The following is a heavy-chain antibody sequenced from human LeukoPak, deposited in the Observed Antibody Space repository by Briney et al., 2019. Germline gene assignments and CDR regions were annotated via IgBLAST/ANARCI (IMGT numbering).Heavy chain of an antibody. Sequence: PSETLSLTCAVYGGSSSGYYWSWIRQPPGKGLEWIGEINYSGSTNYNPSLKSRVTISVDTSKNQFSLKLSSVTAADTAVYYCARAQAFSDFWGQGTLVTVSS. CDR2: INYSGST. D-gene: IGHD3-3*01. J-gene: IGHJ4*02. CDR3: ARAQAFSDF. CDR1: GGSSSGYY. V-gene: IGHV4-34*01.